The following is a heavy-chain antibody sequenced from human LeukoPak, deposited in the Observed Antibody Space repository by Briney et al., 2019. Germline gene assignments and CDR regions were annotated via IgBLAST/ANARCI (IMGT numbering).Heavy chain of an antibody. D-gene: IGHD2-21*02. CDR2: IHYSGAT. CDR3: ATLRGASTAVFDS. V-gene: IGHV4-59*08. CDR1: GGSISYDY. J-gene: IGHJ4*02. Sequence: SETLSLTCTVSGGSISYDYWSWIRQSPGKRLEWIGYIHYSGATNSNPSPNSRVTISVDTSKTQFSRKLSSVTAADTALYYCATLRGASTAVFDSWGQGTLVTVSS.